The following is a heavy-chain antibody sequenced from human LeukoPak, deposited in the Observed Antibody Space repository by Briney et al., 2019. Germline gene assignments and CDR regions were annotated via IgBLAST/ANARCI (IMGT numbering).Heavy chain of an antibody. J-gene: IGHJ3*02. D-gene: IGHD3-10*01. CDR1: GFTFSDFY. V-gene: IGHV3-11*06. CDR2: IGSSSSYT. CDR3: ARDLITMVRGAFDI. Sequence: PGGSLRLSCAASGFTFSDFYMSWIRQAPGKGLEWVSHIGSSSSYTNYADSVKGRFTISRDNAKNSLYLQMNSLRAEDTAVYYCARDLITMVRGAFDIWGQGTMVTVSS.